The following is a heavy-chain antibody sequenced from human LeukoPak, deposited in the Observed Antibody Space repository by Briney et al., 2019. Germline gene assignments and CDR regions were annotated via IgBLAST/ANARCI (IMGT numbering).Heavy chain of an antibody. V-gene: IGHV3-21*01. D-gene: IGHD4-23*01. CDR2: ISSSSSYI. CDR3: ARDQGVVRSDWFDP. CDR1: GFTFSSYS. Sequence: GGSLRLSCAASGFTFSSYSMNWVRQAPGKGLEWVSSISSSSSYIYYADSVKGRFTISRDNAKNSLYLQMNSLRAEDTAVYYCARDQGVVRSDWFDPWGQGTLVTVSS. J-gene: IGHJ5*02.